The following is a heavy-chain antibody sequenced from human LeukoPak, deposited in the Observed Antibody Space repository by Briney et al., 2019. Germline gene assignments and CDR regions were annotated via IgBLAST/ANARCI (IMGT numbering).Heavy chain of an antibody. V-gene: IGHV4-31*03. D-gene: IGHD2-15*01. J-gene: IGHJ4*02. Sequence: SETLSLTSTVSGGSISNGGFHWSWIRQHPGKGLEWIGYIHYSGSTDYNPSLKSRVTISVDTSKNQLSLKLSSVTAADTAVYYCARGSVVVGATLFDYWGQGTLVTVSS. CDR3: ARGSVVVGATLFDY. CDR2: IHYSGST. CDR1: GGSISNGGFH.